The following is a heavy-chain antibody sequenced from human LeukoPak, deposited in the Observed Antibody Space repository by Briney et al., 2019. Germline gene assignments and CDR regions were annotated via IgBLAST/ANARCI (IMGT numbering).Heavy chain of an antibody. V-gene: IGHV1-3*01. CDR3: ARVGILTGQAFDP. D-gene: IGHD3-9*01. CDR1: GYTFTSYA. CDR2: INAGNGNT. J-gene: IGHJ5*02. Sequence: GASVKVSCKASGYTFTSYAMHWVRQAPGQRLEWMGWINAGNGNTKYSQKFQGRVTITRDTSASTAYVELSSLRSEDTAVYYCARVGILTGQAFDPWGQGTLVTVSS.